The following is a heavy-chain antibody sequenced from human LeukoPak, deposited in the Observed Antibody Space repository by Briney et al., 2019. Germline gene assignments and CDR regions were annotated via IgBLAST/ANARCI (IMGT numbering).Heavy chain of an antibody. CDR3: ANRGHSSGYYAYYYYMDV. D-gene: IGHD3-22*01. V-gene: IGHV3-23*01. Sequence: GGSLRLSCAASGFTFSSYAMSWVRQAPGKGLEWVSAISGSGGSTYYADSVKGRFTISRDNSKNTLYLQMISLRAEDTAVYYCANRGHSSGYYAYYYYMDVWGKGTTVTVSS. CDR2: ISGSGGST. CDR1: GFTFSSYA. J-gene: IGHJ6*03.